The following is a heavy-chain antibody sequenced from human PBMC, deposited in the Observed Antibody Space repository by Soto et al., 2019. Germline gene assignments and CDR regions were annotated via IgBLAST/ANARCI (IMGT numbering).Heavy chain of an antibody. CDR2: IRSSSSTI. CDR3: ASQSSEWLLFAS. J-gene: IGHJ4*02. D-gene: IGHD5-12*01. Sequence: EVQLVESGGGLVQPGGSLRLSCGASGFTFSSYSMNWVRQAPGKGLEWVSYIRSSSSTIYYADSVKGRFTISRDNAKNSLYLQMNSLRAEDMAVYYCASQSSEWLLFASWGQGTLVTVSS. V-gene: IGHV3-48*01. CDR1: GFTFSSYS.